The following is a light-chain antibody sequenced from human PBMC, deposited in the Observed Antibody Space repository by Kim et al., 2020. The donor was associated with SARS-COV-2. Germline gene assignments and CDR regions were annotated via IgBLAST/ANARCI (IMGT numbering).Light chain of an antibody. Sequence: EIVLTQSPATLSLSPGERATLSCRASQSVSPYLAWYQQKPGQAPRLLIYDASKRATGIPARFSGSGSGTDFTLTISSLEPDDFAVYYCQLRTKWVTTGGGTKEDNK. CDR3: QLRTKWVT. CDR2: DAS. CDR1: QSVSPY. J-gene: IGKJ4*01. V-gene: IGKV3-11*01.